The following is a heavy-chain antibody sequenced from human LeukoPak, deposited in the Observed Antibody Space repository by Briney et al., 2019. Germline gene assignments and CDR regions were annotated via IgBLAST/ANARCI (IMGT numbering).Heavy chain of an antibody. J-gene: IGHJ3*02. Sequence: ASVKVSCKASGYTFTGYYMHWVRQAPGQGLEWIGWINPNSGGTNYAQKFQGRVTMTRDTSISTAYMELSRLRSDDTAVYYCARKWPRSTSCCRDAFDIWGQGTMVTVSS. CDR1: GYTFTGYY. CDR3: ARKWPRSTSCCRDAFDI. D-gene: IGHD2-2*01. V-gene: IGHV1-2*02. CDR2: INPNSGGT.